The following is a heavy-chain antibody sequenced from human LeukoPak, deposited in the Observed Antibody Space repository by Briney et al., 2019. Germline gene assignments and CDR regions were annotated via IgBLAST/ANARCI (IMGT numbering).Heavy chain of an antibody. CDR2: IYSTGST. D-gene: IGHD6-13*01. V-gene: IGHV4-4*07. J-gene: IGHJ4*02. Sequence: TETLSLTCTVSGGSISSYYWSRIRQPAGKELEWIGRIYSTGSTNYNPSLKSRVTMSVDTSKNQFTLRLRSVTAADTAVYYCARQIASAGTAGFDFWGQGALVTVSS. CDR1: GGSISSYY. CDR3: ARQIASAGTAGFDF.